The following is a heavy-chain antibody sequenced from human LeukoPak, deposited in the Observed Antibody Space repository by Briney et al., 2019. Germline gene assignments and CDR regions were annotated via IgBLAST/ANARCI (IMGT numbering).Heavy chain of an antibody. CDR3: ARDRGEYYDGSGYYDSWFDP. J-gene: IGHJ5*02. CDR1: GGTFSSYA. Sequence: SVTVSCKASGGTFSSYAISWVRQAPGQGLEWMGGIIPIFGTANYAQKFQGRVTITADESTSTAYMELSSLRSEDTAVYYCARDRGEYYDGSGYYDSWFDPWGQGTLVTVSS. V-gene: IGHV1-69*13. CDR2: IIPIFGTA. D-gene: IGHD3-22*01.